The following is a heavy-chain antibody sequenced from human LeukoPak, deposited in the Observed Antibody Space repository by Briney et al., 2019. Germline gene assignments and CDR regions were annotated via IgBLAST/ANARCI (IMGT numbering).Heavy chain of an antibody. CDR3: ARVGGYCSSTSCYHYYYYMDV. J-gene: IGHJ6*03. CDR1: GGSISSYY. CDR2: IYYSGST. V-gene: IGHV4-59*01. D-gene: IGHD2-2*01. Sequence: SETLSLTCTVSGGSISSYYWSWLRQPPGKGLEWIGYIYYSGSTNYNPSLKSRVTISVDTSKNQFSLKLSSVTAADTAVYYCARVGGYCSSTSCYHYYYYMDVWGKGTTVTVSS.